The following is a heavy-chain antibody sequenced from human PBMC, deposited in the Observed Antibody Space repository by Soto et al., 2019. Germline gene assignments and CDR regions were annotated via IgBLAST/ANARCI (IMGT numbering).Heavy chain of an antibody. CDR1: GFTFNNYG. CDR2: VWYDGSKK. V-gene: IGHV3-33*06. J-gene: IGHJ5*02. CDR3: VKEGRLAVGGLDL. D-gene: IGHD3-10*01. Sequence: QVQLVESGGGVVQPGRSLRLSCAASGFTFNNYGMHWVRQAPGKGLEWVALVWYDGSKKYYGDSVKGRFTISRDNSESMLYLQMDSLRVEDTAIYYCVKEGRLAVGGLDLWGQGALVTVSS.